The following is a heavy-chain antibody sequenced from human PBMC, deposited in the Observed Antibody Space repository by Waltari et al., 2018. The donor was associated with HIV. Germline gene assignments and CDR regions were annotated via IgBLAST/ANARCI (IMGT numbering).Heavy chain of an antibody. Sequence: EVQLLESGGALVQPGGSLRLSCAGSGFTFVSYAMSWVRQAPGKGREGVSSISSTGATTYYSESVKGRFTITRDNSKNTLSLQMNSLLVEDTAIYYCASHPVPYCGNRRCYGGFWGQGTLVTVSS. CDR1: GFTFVSYA. CDR3: ASHPVPYCGNRRCYGGF. J-gene: IGHJ4*02. CDR2: ISSTGATT. V-gene: IGHV3-23*01. D-gene: IGHD2-21*01.